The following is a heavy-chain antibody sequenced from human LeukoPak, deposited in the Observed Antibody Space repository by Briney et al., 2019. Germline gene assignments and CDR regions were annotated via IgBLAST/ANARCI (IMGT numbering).Heavy chain of an antibody. CDR3: ARDPGYCSSTSCYAYYYMDV. J-gene: IGHJ6*03. CDR2: INPSGGST. D-gene: IGHD2-2*01. V-gene: IGHV1-46*01. Sequence: ASVKVSCKASGYTFTRYYMHWGRQAPGQGLEWMGIINPSGGSTSYAQKFQGRVTMTRDMSTSTVYMELSSLRSEDTAVYYCARDPGYCSSTSCYAYYYMDVWGKGTTVTVSS. CDR1: GYTFTRYY.